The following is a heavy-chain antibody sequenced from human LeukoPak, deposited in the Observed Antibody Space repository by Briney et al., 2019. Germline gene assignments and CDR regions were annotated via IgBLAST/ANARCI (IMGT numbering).Heavy chain of an antibody. Sequence: GGSLRLSCAASGFTFSNYEMNWVRQAPGKGLEWVSFISRSGATIYYTDSVKGRSTISRDNAKNSLYLQMNSLRAEDTAVYYCARDHATYYYDSSGYYDYWGQGTLVTVSS. J-gene: IGHJ4*02. CDR1: GFTFSNYE. V-gene: IGHV3-48*03. CDR2: ISRSGATI. D-gene: IGHD3-22*01. CDR3: ARDHATYYYDSSGYYDY.